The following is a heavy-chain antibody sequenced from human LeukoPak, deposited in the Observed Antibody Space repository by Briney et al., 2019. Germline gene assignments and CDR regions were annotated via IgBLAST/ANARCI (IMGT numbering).Heavy chain of an antibody. D-gene: IGHD3-10*01. CDR1: GASISSYY. CDR3: ARNKGRYGSGRVHFDP. CDR2: IYTSGST. Sequence: SETLSLTCTVSGASISSYYWSWIRQPAGKGLEWIGRIYTSGSTNYNPPLKSRVTMSVDTSKNQFSLKLSSVTAADTAVYYCARNKGRYGSGRVHFDPWGQGTLVTVSS. J-gene: IGHJ5*02. V-gene: IGHV4-4*07.